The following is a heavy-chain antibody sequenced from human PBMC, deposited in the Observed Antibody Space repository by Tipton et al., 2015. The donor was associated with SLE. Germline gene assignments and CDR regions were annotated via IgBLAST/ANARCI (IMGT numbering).Heavy chain of an antibody. CDR3: AKVRAAAGIPWFDP. CDR2: ISGSGGST. CDR1: GFTFSSYA. D-gene: IGHD6-13*01. J-gene: IGHJ5*02. V-gene: IGHV3-23*01. Sequence: GSLRLSCAASGFTFSSYAMSWVRQAPGKGLEWGSAISGSGGSTYYADSVKGRFTISRDNSKNTLYLQMNSLRAEDTAVYYCAKVRAAAGIPWFDPWGQGTLVTVSS.